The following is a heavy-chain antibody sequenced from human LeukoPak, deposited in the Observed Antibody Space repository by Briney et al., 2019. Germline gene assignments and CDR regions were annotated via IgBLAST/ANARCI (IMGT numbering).Heavy chain of an antibody. J-gene: IGHJ6*03. CDR2: INPNSGGT. CDR1: GYTFTGYY. Sequence: ASVKVSCKASGYTFTGYYMHWVRQAPGQGLEWMGWINPNSGGTNYAQKFQGRVTMTRDTSISTAYMELSRLRSDDTAVYYCARDENGSGSYWYYYMDVWGKGTTVTISS. CDR3: ARDENGSGSYWYYYMDV. D-gene: IGHD3-10*01. V-gene: IGHV1-2*02.